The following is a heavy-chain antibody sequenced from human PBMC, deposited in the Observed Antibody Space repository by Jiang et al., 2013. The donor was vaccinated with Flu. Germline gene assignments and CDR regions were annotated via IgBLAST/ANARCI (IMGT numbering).Heavy chain of an antibody. CDR3: ARAKSSSSPKYSYAFDI. Sequence: CKASGYTFTSYAMNWVRQAPGQGLEWMGWINTNTGNPTYAQGFTGRFVFSLDTSVSTAYLQISSLKAEDTAVYYCARAKSSSSPKYSYAFDIWGQGTMVTVSS. CDR2: INTNTGNP. D-gene: IGHD6-6*01. CDR1: GYTFTSYA. V-gene: IGHV7-4-1*02. J-gene: IGHJ3*02.